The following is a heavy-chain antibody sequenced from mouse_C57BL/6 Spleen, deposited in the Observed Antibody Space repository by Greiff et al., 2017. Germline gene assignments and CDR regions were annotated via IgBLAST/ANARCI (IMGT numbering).Heavy chain of an antibody. Sequence: VQLQQSGAELVKPGASVKLSCTASGFNITDYYMHWVQQRTEQGLEWIGRIDPEDGETNYAPKFQGQATITADTSSNTAYLRLSGLTSEVSDGDYYARGPHWYVDVWGTGTTVTVSS. J-gene: IGHJ1*03. CDR3: ARGPHWYVDV. CDR2: IDPEDGET. V-gene: IGHV14-2*01. CDR1: GFNITDYY.